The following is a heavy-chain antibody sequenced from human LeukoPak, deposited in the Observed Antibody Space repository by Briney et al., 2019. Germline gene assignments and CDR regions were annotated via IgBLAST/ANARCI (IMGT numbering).Heavy chain of an antibody. J-gene: IGHJ6*02. Sequence: GGSLRLSCAASGFTFDDYAMHWVRQAPGKGLGWVSGISWNSGSIGYADSVKGRFTISRDNAKNSLYLQMNSLRAEDTAVYYCARAIAARPYYYGMDVWGQGTTVTVSS. CDR2: ISWNSGSI. V-gene: IGHV3-9*01. CDR3: ARAIAARPYYYGMDV. CDR1: GFTFDDYA. D-gene: IGHD6-6*01.